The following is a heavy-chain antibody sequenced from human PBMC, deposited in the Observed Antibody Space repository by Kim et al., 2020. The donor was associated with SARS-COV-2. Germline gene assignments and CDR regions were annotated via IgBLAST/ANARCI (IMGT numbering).Heavy chain of an antibody. V-gene: IGHV4-34*01. J-gene: IGHJ6*02. CDR2: INHSGST. CDR1: GGSFSGYY. Sequence: SETLSLTCAVYGGSFSGYYWSWIRQPPGKGLEWIGEINHSGSTNYNPSLKSRVTISVDTSKNQFSLKLSSVTAADTAVYYCARGGPYYYYYGMDVWGQGTTVTVSS. CDR3: ARGGPYYYYYGMDV.